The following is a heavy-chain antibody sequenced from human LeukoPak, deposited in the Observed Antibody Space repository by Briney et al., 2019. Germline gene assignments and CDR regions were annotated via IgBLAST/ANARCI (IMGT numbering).Heavy chain of an antibody. J-gene: IGHJ6*03. Sequence: GASVKVSCKASGYTFTSYGISWVRQAPGQGLEWMGWISAYNGNTNYAQKLQGRVTMTTDTSTSTAYMELRSLRSDDTAVYYCARDQPIHYSYYYYYMDVWGKGTTVTVSS. CDR3: ARDQPIHYSYYYYYMDV. CDR2: ISAYNGNT. V-gene: IGHV1-18*01. D-gene: IGHD2-15*01. CDR1: GYTFTSYG.